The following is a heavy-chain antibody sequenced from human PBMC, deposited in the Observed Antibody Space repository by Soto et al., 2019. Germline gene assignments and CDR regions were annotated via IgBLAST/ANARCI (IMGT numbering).Heavy chain of an antibody. Sequence: ASVKVSCKASSYTFASYGVSCARQARGQGREWMGWISAYNGNTNYAQKLQSRVTMTTHTSTSTAYMKLRSLRSDDTAVYYCEMLTSGSYYDSSGSFAYWGKGTLVVVSS. J-gene: IGHJ4*02. CDR3: EMLTSGSYYDSSGSFAY. D-gene: IGHD3-22*01. V-gene: IGHV1-18*04. CDR1: SYTFASYG. CDR2: ISAYNGNT.